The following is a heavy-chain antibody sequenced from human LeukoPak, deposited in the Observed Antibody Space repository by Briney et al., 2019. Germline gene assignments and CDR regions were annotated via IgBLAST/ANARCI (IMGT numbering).Heavy chain of an antibody. D-gene: IGHD1-26*01. V-gene: IGHV1-2*02. Sequence: ASVKVSCKASGYTFTGYYMHWVRQAPGQGLEWMGWINPNSGGTNYAQKFQGRVTMTRDTSISTAYMELSSLRSEDTAVYYCARGTYSPPYYYYYGMDVWGQGTTVTVSS. CDR3: ARGTYSPPYYYYYGMDV. CDR1: GYTFTGYY. CDR2: INPNSGGT. J-gene: IGHJ6*02.